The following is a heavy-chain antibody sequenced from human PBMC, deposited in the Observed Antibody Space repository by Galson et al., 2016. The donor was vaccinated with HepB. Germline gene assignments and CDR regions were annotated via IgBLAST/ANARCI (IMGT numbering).Heavy chain of an antibody. CDR3: AKDVYTSGREYGMDV. CDR2: VSYDGYSK. J-gene: IGHJ6*02. D-gene: IGHD3-10*01. Sequence: SLRLSCAASGFFFSNYGMHWVRQAPGKGLAWVAVVSYDGYSKYYADSVMGRFTISRDNSKTTMYLQMNSLRVEDSAVYYCAKDVYTSGREYGMDVWGQGTAVTVSS. V-gene: IGHV3-30*18. CDR1: GFFFSNYG.